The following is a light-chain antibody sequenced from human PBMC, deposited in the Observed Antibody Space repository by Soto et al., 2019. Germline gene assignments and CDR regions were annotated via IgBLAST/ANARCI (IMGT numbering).Light chain of an antibody. Sequence: EIVMTQSPATLSVSPGERATLSCRASQSVSSNLAWYQQKPGQAPRLLIYGASTRATGIPARFSGSGSGTEFTLTISSLQSEDCAVSYCQQYNTWPPETFGQGTKVEIK. CDR2: GAS. CDR1: QSVSSN. V-gene: IGKV3-15*01. J-gene: IGKJ1*01. CDR3: QQYNTWPPET.